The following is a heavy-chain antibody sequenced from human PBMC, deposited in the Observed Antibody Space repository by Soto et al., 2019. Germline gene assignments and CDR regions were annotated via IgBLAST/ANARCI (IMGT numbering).Heavy chain of an antibody. CDR2: ISSSSSTI. Sequence: GGSLRLSCAASGFTFSSYSMNWVRQAPGKGLEWVSYISSSSSTIYYADSVKGRFTISRDNAKNSLYLQMNSLRDEDTAVYYCARDVLAARPYYYYGMDVWGQGTTVTVSS. V-gene: IGHV3-48*02. J-gene: IGHJ6*02. D-gene: IGHD6-6*01. CDR1: GFTFSSYS. CDR3: ARDVLAARPYYYYGMDV.